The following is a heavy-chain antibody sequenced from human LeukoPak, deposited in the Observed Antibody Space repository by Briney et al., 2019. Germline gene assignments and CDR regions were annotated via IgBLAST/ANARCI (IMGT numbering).Heavy chain of an antibody. Sequence: GESLQISCQGSGYNFTNYWIGWVRQMPGKGLEWMGWINPNSGGTNYAQKFQGRVTMTRDTSISTAYMELSRLRSDDTAVYCCARAGGPRPFDYWGQGTLVTVSS. CDR3: ARAGGPRPFDY. D-gene: IGHD3-10*01. CDR1: GYNFTNYW. CDR2: INPNSGGT. V-gene: IGHV1-2*02. J-gene: IGHJ4*02.